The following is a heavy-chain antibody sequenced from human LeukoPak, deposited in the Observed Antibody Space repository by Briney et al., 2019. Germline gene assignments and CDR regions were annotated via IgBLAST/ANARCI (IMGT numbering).Heavy chain of an antibody. CDR2: ITNDGSAT. Sequence: PGGSLRLSCAVFGFTFSNYWMHWVRQGPGEGLAWVSRITNDGSATGYADSVKGRFTISRDNAKNTLYLHMDSLSPEDTAVYYCARDASPGYFDLWGRGTLVTVSS. V-gene: IGHV3-74*01. J-gene: IGHJ2*01. D-gene: IGHD2-15*01. CDR1: GFTFSNYW. CDR3: ARDASPGYFDL.